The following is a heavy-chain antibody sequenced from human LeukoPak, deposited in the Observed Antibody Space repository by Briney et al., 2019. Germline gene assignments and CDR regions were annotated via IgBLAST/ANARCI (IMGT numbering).Heavy chain of an antibody. CDR3: ARAYSGYAPNDY. Sequence: ASVKVSCKASGYTXTSYYVHRVRQAPGQGLEWMAIISPSGDSTTYAQKFQGRVTMSRDTSTSTVSMEVSSLRSEDTAVYYCARAYSGYAPNDYWGQGTLVTVSS. V-gene: IGHV1-46*01. CDR1: GYTXTSYY. J-gene: IGHJ4*02. D-gene: IGHD5-12*01. CDR2: ISPSGDST.